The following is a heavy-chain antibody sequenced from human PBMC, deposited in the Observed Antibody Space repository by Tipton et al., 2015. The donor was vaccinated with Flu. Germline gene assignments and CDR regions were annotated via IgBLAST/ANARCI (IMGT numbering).Heavy chain of an antibody. D-gene: IGHD4-11*01. V-gene: IGHV4-39*07. Sequence: GLVKPSETLSLTCGVSGDFIRSSNYYWGWIRQPPGKGLEWIGNSFHSGNTYLNPSLKSRVTISVDTSKNQFSLKLSSVTAADTAVYYCARRDYSNYVSEPKNWFDPWGQGALVTVSS. CDR1: GDFIRSSNYY. CDR2: SFHSGNT. CDR3: ARRDYSNYVSEPKNWFDP. J-gene: IGHJ5*02.